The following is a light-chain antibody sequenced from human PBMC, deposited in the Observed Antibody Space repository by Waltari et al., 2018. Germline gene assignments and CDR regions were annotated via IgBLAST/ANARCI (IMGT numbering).Light chain of an antibody. CDR3: QSYDNSLSASI. CDR2: GNS. CDR1: SSNIGAGYD. V-gene: IGLV1-40*01. J-gene: IGLJ2*01. Sequence: QSVLTQPPSVSGAPGQRVTISCHGSSSNIGAGYDVHWYQQLPGTAPKLLIYGNSNRPSGVSDRFSGSKSGTSASLAFTGLQPEDEADYYCQSYDNSLSASIFGGGTKLTVL.